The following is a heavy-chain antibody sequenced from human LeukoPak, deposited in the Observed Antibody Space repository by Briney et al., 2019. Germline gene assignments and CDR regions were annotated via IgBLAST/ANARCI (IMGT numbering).Heavy chain of an antibody. CDR1: GGSISSSSYY. CDR2: IYYSGST. Sequence: SETLSLTCTVSGGSISSSSYYWGWIRRPPGKVLEWIGSIYYSGSTYYNPSLKSRVTISVDTSKNQFSLKLSSVTAADTAVYYFARQDSSGWDLDYWAQGTLVTVSS. J-gene: IGHJ4*02. V-gene: IGHV4-39*01. CDR3: ARQDSSGWDLDY. D-gene: IGHD6-19*01.